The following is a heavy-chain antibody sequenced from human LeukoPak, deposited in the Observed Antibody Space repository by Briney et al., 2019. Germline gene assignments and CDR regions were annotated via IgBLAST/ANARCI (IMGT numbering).Heavy chain of an antibody. CDR3: ASHFWNYYRIDY. J-gene: IGHJ4*02. Sequence: AGSLRLSCAASGFSFSTYSMNWARQAPGKGLEWVSSISGSGSYIYYADSVKGRFTISRDNAKNSLYLQMNSLRAEDTAIYYCASHFWNYYRIDYWGQGTLVTVSS. D-gene: IGHD3-3*02. CDR2: ISGSGSYI. CDR1: GFSFSTYS. V-gene: IGHV3-21*01.